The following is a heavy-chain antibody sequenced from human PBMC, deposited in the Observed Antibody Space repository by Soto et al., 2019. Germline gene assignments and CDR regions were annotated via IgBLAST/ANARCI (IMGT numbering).Heavy chain of an antibody. D-gene: IGHD6-19*01. Sequence: QVQLVQSGAEVKKPGSSVKVSCKASGGTFSSYAISWVRQAPGQGLEWMGGFIPIFGTANYAQKFQGRVTVTADESPSTAYMELSSLRAEDTAVYYCARTPLRSQQWLVPYYFDSWGQGTLVTVSS. CDR2: FIPIFGTA. CDR1: GGTFSSYA. J-gene: IGHJ4*02. V-gene: IGHV1-69*12. CDR3: ARTPLRSQQWLVPYYFDS.